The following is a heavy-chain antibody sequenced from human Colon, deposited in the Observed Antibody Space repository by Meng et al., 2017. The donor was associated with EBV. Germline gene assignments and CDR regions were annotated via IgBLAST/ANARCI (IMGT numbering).Heavy chain of an antibody. D-gene: IGHD2-21*02. CDR1: GDSISSGDYS. Sequence: PLQEANSGLVQRSQPLSLPCAVAGDSISSGDYSWSWIRQPPGQGLEWIGYIYHGGTTYNTSLKSRVTISVDNSKNQFSLRLTSVTAADTAVYYCARGPYCGGDCYWFDPWGQGTLVTVSS. V-gene: IGHV4-30-2*01. J-gene: IGHJ5*02. CDR2: IYHGGTT. CDR3: ARGPYCGGDCYWFDP.